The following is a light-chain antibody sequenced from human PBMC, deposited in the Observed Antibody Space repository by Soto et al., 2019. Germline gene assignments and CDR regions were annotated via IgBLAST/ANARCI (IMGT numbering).Light chain of an antibody. CDR2: RDS. CDR3: QVWDSSPVV. CDR1: NIGSKN. V-gene: IGLV3-9*01. Sequence: SYELTQPLSVSVALGQTARITCGGNNIGSKNVHWYQQKPGQAPVLVIYRDSNRPSGIPERFSGSNSGNTVTLTISRAQAGDEADYYCQVWDSSPVVFGGGTKVTVL. J-gene: IGLJ2*01.